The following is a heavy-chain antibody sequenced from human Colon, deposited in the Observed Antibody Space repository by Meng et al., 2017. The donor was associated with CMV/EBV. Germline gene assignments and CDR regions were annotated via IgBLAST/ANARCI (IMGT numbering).Heavy chain of an antibody. V-gene: IGHV1-18*01. CDR2: AYNGDT. CDR3: ARGLWSGYDY. J-gene: IGHJ4*02. D-gene: IGHD3-3*01. Sequence: KVSCKASGYTFTTYGISWVRQAPGQGLEWVGGAYNGDTNYAQKFQGRVTMTTDTSTSTAYMELTSLRSDDTAVYYCARGLWSGYDYWGQGTLVTVSS. CDR1: GYTFTTYG.